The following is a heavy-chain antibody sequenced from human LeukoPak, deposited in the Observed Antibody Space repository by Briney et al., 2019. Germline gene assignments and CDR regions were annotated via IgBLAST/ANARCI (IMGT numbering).Heavy chain of an antibody. V-gene: IGHV3-30*02. CDR1: GFIFSSYG. CDR2: IRYDGSKK. Sequence: GGSLRLSCAASGFIFSSYGMHWVRQAPGKGLEWVAFIRYDGSKKYYADSVKGRFTISRDNSKNTLYLQMNSLRAEGTAVYYCAKSHGYSYGFDYWGQGTLVTVSS. J-gene: IGHJ4*02. CDR3: AKSHGYSYGFDY. D-gene: IGHD5-18*01.